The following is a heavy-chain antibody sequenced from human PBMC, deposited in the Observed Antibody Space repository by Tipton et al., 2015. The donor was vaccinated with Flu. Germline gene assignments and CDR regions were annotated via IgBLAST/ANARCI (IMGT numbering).Heavy chain of an antibody. CDR2: ISGGGGGT. CDR3: AKVIPEKVAGLDY. D-gene: IGHD6-19*01. V-gene: IGHV3-23*01. Sequence: SLRLSCAASGFTFSRYAMSWVRQAPGKGLEWISAISGGGGGTYYADSVKGRFTISRDNSKNTLYLRMNSLRAEDTAIYYCAKVIPEKVAGLDYWGQGTLVAASS. J-gene: IGHJ4*02. CDR1: GFTFSRYA.